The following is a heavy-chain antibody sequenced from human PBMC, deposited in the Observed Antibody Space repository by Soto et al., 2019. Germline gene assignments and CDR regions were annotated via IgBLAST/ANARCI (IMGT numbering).Heavy chain of an antibody. CDR2: IYHSGST. Sequence: SETLSLTCTVSGGSISSYYWSWVRQPPGKGLEWIGEIYHSGSTNYNPSLKSRVTISVDKSKNQFSLKLSSVTAADTAVYYCAREPAGYSYGPYFDYWGQGTLVTVSS. CDR1: GGSISSYY. CDR3: AREPAGYSYGPYFDY. V-gene: IGHV4-4*02. J-gene: IGHJ4*02. D-gene: IGHD5-18*01.